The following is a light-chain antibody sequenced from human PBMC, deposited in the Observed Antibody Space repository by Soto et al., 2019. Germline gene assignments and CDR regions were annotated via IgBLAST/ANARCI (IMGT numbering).Light chain of an antibody. Sequence: DIQITQSPSSLSASVGDRVTITCRASQSISSYLNWYQQKPGKAPKLLIYAASSLQSGVPSRFSGSGSGTDFTLTISSLQPEDYATYYCQQSSSTPRTFGQGTKVDIK. CDR2: AAS. V-gene: IGKV1-39*01. J-gene: IGKJ1*01. CDR3: QQSSSTPRT. CDR1: QSISSY.